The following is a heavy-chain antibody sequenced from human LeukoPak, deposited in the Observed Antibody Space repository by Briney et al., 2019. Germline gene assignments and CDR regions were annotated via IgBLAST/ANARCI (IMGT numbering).Heavy chain of an antibody. CDR1: GGSISNDY. Sequence: PSETLSLTCVVSGGSISNDYWNWIRQPAGRDLEWIGRVHSTGYTDYNPSLTSRVTMSVDTSKNQFSLNLKSVTAADTAVYYCARESASLFSMIRGVGWFDPWGQGTLVTVSS. CDR3: ARESASLFSMIRGVGWFDP. V-gene: IGHV4-4*07. D-gene: IGHD3-10*01. J-gene: IGHJ5*02. CDR2: VHSTGYT.